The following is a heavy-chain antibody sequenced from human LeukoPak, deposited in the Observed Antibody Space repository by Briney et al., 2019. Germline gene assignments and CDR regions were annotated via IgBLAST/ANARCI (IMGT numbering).Heavy chain of an antibody. Sequence: ASVKVSCKVSGYTLTELSMHWVRQAPGKGLEWMGGFDPEDGETIYAQKFQGRVTMTEDTSTDTAYMELSSLRSEDTAVYYCATKSATPGYYYYYMDVWGKGTTVTVSS. CDR3: ATKSATPGYYYYYMDV. J-gene: IGHJ6*03. V-gene: IGHV1-24*01. CDR2: FDPEDGET. D-gene: IGHD2-15*01. CDR1: GYTLTELS.